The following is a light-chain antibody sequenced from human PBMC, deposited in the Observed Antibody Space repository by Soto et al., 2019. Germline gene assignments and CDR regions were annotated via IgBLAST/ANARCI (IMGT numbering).Light chain of an antibody. CDR3: QQYGSSPGT. V-gene: IGKV3-20*01. CDR2: GAS. CDR1: QSVSSNY. J-gene: IGKJ4*01. Sequence: DIVLTQSPGTLSLSPGERATVSCRASQSVSSNYLAWYQQKPGQAPRLLIYGASSRATGIPDRFSGSGSGTDFTLTISRLEPEDFAVYYCQQYGSSPGTFGGGTKVDIK.